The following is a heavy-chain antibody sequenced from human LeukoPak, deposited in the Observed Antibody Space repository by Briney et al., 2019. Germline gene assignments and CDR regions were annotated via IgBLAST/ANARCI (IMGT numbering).Heavy chain of an antibody. CDR1: GGSISSSSYY. CDR3: ARYLNWNYVFDY. J-gene: IGHJ4*02. CDR2: IYYSGST. D-gene: IGHD1-7*01. V-gene: IGHV4-39*07. Sequence: PSETLSLTCTVSGGSISSSSYYWGWIRQPPGKGLEWIGSIYYSGSTYYNPSPKSRVTISVDTSKNQFSLKLSSVTAADTAVYYCARYLNWNYVFDYWGQGTLVTVSS.